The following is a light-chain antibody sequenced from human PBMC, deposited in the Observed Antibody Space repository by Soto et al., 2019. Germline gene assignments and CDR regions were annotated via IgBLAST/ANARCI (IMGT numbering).Light chain of an antibody. CDR2: DAS. CDR1: QSVSSY. V-gene: IGKV3-11*01. J-gene: IGKJ1*01. CDR3: HQRSNWPPWT. Sequence: EIVLTQSPATLSLSPGERATLSCRASQSVSSYLAWYQQKPGQAPRLLIYDASNRATGIPARFSGSGSGTDFTLTISSLEPEDFAVYYCHQRSNWPPWTFDQGTKVEIK.